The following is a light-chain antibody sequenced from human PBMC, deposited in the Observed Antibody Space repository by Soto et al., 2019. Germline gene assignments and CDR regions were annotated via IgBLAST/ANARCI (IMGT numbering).Light chain of an antibody. Sequence: DIQLTPSPSFLSASVGDRVTITCRASQGISSYLAWYQQKPGKAPKLLIYAASTLQSGVPSRFSGRGSGTEFTLTISSLQPDDFATYYCQQLNSYPFLTFGGGTKVEIK. J-gene: IGKJ4*01. CDR3: QQLNSYPFLT. CDR1: QGISSY. CDR2: AAS. V-gene: IGKV1-9*01.